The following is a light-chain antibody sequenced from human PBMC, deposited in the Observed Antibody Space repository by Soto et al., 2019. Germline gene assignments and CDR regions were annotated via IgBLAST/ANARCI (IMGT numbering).Light chain of an antibody. CDR1: QGIGNA. V-gene: IGKV1-6*01. Sequence: AIQMTQSPSSLSASVGDRVTISCRASQGIGNALGWYQQKPGKPPKVLIYGASNLQSGVPPRFSGSGSGTDFTLTIRSLHPEYSATCYCLQDINYPWTFGQGTKVDIK. CDR3: LQDINYPWT. J-gene: IGKJ1*01. CDR2: GAS.